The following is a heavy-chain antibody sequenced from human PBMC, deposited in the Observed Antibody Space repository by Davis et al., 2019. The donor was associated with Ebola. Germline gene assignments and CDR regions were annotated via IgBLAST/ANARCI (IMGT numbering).Heavy chain of an antibody. CDR1: GYSFTSYW. J-gene: IGHJ6*02. CDR3: ASTSTLGIAAADSYYYYGMDV. Sequence: GESLKISCKGSGYSFTSYWISWVRQMPGKGLEWMGRIDPSDSYTNYSPSFQGHVTISADKSISTAYLQWSSLKASDTAMYYCASTSTLGIAAADSYYYYGMDVWGQGTTVTVSS. CDR2: IDPSDSYT. D-gene: IGHD6-13*01. V-gene: IGHV5-10-1*01.